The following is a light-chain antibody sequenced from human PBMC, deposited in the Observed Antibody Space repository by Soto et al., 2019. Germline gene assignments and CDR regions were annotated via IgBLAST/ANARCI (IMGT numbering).Light chain of an antibody. CDR2: GNN. V-gene: IGLV1-40*01. CDR3: QSYDNSLSAWV. CDR1: SSNIGAGYD. J-gene: IGLJ3*02. Sequence: QSVLTQSPSMSGAPGQRVTISCTGSSSNIGAGYDVHWYQQLPGTAPQLLIYGNNNRPSGVPDRFSGSKSGTSASLAITGLQAEDEADYYCQSYDNSLSAWVFGGGTQLTVL.